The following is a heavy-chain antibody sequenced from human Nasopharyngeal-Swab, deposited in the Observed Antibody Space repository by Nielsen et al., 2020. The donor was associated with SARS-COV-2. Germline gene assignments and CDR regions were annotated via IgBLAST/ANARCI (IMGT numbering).Heavy chain of an antibody. CDR1: GFTFSSYG. CDR2: ISYDGSNK. J-gene: IGHJ4*02. V-gene: IGHV3-30*18. Sequence: GESLKISCAASGFTFSSYGMHWVRQAPGKGLEWVAAISYDGSNKYYADSVKGRFTISRDNSKNTLYLQMNSLRAEDTAVYYCAKLGIAVAGSDYWGQGTLVTVSS. CDR3: AKLGIAVAGSDY. D-gene: IGHD6-19*01.